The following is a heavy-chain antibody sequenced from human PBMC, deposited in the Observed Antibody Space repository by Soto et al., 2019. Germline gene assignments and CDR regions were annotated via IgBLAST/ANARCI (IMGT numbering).Heavy chain of an antibody. Sequence: QVQLVQPGPDLKRPGASMKVSCKASGYTFTSYGISWVRQAPGQGLEWMAWISPLKGRTQYSQKAQGRVTLSTDTSSNTAYMEMTTLRVDDTAVYYCAMDYGDRPEYFKHWGQGTLVTVS. CDR1: GYTFTSYG. D-gene: IGHD4-17*01. V-gene: IGHV1-18*04. CDR2: ISPLKGRT. J-gene: IGHJ1*01. CDR3: AMDYGDRPEYFKH.